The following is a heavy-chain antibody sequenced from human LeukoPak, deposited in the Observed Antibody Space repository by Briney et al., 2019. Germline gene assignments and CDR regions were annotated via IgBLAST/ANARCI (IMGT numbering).Heavy chain of an antibody. CDR2: ISYSGST. J-gene: IGHJ4*02. CDR1: GGSVSSSNW. CDR3: TRGGSWYLRF. Sequence: SETLSLTCAVSGGSVSSSNWWSWVRQPPGKGLEWIGEISYSGSTNYNPSLKSRVTVSVDKSKNQLSLELSSVTAADTGVYYCTRGGSWYLRFWGQGTLVTVSS. D-gene: IGHD6-13*01. V-gene: IGHV4-4*02.